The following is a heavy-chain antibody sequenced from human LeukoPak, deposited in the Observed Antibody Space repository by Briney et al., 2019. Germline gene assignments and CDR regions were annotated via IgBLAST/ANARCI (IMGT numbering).Heavy chain of an antibody. V-gene: IGHV4-34*01. D-gene: IGHD6-19*01. Sequence: PSETLSLTCAVYGGSFSGYYWSWIRQPPGKGLEWIGEINHSGGTNYNPSLKSRVTISVDTSKNQFSLKLSSVTAADTAVYYCARGRVREAVAGFDYWGQGTLVTVSS. CDR2: INHSGGT. CDR1: GGSFSGYY. J-gene: IGHJ4*02. CDR3: ARGRVREAVAGFDY.